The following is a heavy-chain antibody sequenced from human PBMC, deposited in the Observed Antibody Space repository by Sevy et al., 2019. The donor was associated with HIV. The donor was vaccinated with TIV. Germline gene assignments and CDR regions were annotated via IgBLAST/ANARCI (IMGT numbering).Heavy chain of an antibody. CDR3: ARDRGVQYYYGSGSYYKGFDY. J-gene: IGHJ4*02. D-gene: IGHD3-10*01. V-gene: IGHV3-30-3*01. CDR2: ISYDGSNK. Sequence: GGSLRLSCAASGFTFNSYAMHWVRQAPGKGLEWVAVISYDGSNKYYADSVKGRFTISRDNSKNTLYLQMNSLRAEDTAVYYCARDRGVQYYYGSGSYYKGFDYWGQGTLVTVSS. CDR1: GFTFNSYA.